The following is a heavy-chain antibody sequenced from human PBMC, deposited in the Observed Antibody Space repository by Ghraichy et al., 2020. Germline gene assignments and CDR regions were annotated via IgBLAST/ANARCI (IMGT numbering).Heavy chain of an antibody. V-gene: IGHV6-1*01. J-gene: IGHJ3*02. D-gene: IGHD3-3*01. CDR3: VRGKFSAFDI. CDR1: GDSLSNNGVA. CDR2: TIYRSKWSN. Sequence: SQTLSLTCAVSGDSLSNNGVAWNWIRQSPSGGLEWLGRTIYRSKWSNDYATSLKSRITISPDTSKNQFSLQLNSVTPEDTAVYYCVRGKFSAFDIWDQGALVSVSS.